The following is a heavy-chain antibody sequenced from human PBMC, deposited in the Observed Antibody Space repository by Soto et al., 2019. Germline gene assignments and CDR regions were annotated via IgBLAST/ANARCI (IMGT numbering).Heavy chain of an antibody. V-gene: IGHV1-46*01. CDR3: ERLWGVFDY. CDR2: NHPRSSSK. CDR1: GYSFPSYY. Sequence: AAVNVPYKQCGYSFPSYYIHWGRPAAGPGVGGMGINHPRSSSKNYALKCQGRITMARDTSTSAVDMALSSLASGDADVYYCERLWGVFDYWGQGTLVTVSS. D-gene: IGHD6-25*01. J-gene: IGHJ4*02.